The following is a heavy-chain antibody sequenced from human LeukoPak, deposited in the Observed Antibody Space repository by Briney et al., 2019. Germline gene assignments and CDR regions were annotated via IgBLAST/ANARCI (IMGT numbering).Heavy chain of an antibody. V-gene: IGHV3-11*01. CDR2: ISSRGGTR. CDR1: GSTFSDYY. CDR3: ARGSSDYQY. D-gene: IGHD3-22*01. J-gene: IGHJ4*02. Sequence: GGSLRLSCAASGSTFSDYYMNWIRQAPGKGLEWIAYISSRGGTRDCADSVKGRFTISRDNAKNSLYLQMNSLRAEDTAVYYCARGSSDYQYWGQGTLVTVSS.